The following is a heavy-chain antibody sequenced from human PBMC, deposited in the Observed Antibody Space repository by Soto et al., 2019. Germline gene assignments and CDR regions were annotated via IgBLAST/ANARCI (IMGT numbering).Heavy chain of an antibody. Sequence: GGSLRLSCASSGFTCSSYSMNLVRQAPGKGLEWVSYISSSSSTIYYADSVKGRFTISRDNAKNSLYLQMNSLRAEDTAVYYCARHPERIAQIGWFDPWGQGTLVTVSS. CDR2: ISSSSSTI. CDR1: GFTCSSYS. V-gene: IGHV3-48*01. CDR3: ARHPERIAQIGWFDP. J-gene: IGHJ5*02. D-gene: IGHD6-13*01.